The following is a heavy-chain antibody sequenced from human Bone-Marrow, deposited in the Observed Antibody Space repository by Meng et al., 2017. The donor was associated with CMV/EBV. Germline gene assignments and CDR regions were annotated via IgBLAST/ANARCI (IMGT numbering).Heavy chain of an antibody. CDR3: ARENPAAALNY. CDR2: IIPAFGKI. D-gene: IGHD6-13*01. Sequence: SCKASGSTFSNHGISWVRQAPGQGLEWMGGIIPAFGKINYAQRFQGRVTFTTGESATTAYMELSSLRFDDTAIYYCARENPAAALNYWGQGALVTVSS. V-gene: IGHV1-69*05. J-gene: IGHJ4*02. CDR1: GSTFSNHG.